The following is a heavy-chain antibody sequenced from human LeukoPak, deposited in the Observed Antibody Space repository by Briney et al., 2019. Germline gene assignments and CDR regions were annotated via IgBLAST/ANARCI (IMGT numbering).Heavy chain of an antibody. J-gene: IGHJ6*04. V-gene: IGHV3-74*01. CDR1: GFTFSSHW. D-gene: IGHD3-3*01. CDR3: ASGKDFWSGRALDV. CDR2: INTDGSST. Sequence: GGSLRLSCAASGFTFSSHWMHWVRQAPGKGLVWVSRINTDGSSTNYADSVKGRFTISRDNAKNTLYMQMNSLRAEDTTVYYCASGKDFWSGRALDVWGKGTTVTVSS.